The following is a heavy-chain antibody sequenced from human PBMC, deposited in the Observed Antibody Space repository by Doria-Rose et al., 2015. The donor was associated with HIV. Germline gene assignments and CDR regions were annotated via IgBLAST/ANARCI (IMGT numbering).Heavy chain of an antibody. CDR3: ARGLLRGGWSDVDYYYGMDV. V-gene: IGHV4-34*01. Sequence: QVQLQQWGAGLVKPSETLSLTCAVFGGSFSGYYWSWIRQPPGKGLEWIGAINHSGRTNYITYLKSRVTISLDTSKNLFSLKLSSVTAADTAVYYCARGLLRGGWSDVDYYYGMDVWGQGTTVTVSS. CDR2: INHSGRT. CDR1: GGSFSGYY. D-gene: IGHD1-1*01. J-gene: IGHJ6*02.